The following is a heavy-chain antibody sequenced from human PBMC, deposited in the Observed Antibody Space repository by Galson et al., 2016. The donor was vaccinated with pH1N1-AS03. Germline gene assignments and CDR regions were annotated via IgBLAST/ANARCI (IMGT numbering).Heavy chain of an antibody. J-gene: IGHJ3*02. D-gene: IGHD3/OR15-3a*01. Sequence: SLRLSCAASGFTLTNHPLHWVRQAPGKGLEWVAVLSYDDTYKYYAESVKGRFPIFRDMSDNTLYLQMGSLRPEDTAIYFCSRGLQKPSQLWLLAPFDIWGQGTMVSVSS. CDR3: SRGLQKPSQLWLLAPFDI. V-gene: IGHV3-30*14. CDR2: LSYDDTYK. CDR1: GFTLTNHP.